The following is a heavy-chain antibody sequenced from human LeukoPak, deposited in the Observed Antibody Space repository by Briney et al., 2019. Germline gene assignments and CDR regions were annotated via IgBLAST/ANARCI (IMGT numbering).Heavy chain of an antibody. CDR3: ARGHYDVLAASYKWTPDY. V-gene: IGHV3-21*01. CDR2: ITSGGDYI. CDR1: GFTFNTFN. D-gene: IGHD3-9*01. J-gene: IGHJ4*02. Sequence: GGPLRLSCAASGFTFNTFNMNWVRQAPGKGLEWVSSITSGGDYIYYADSVRGRFTTSRDNAKNSLSLQLNSLRVEDTAVYYCARGHYDVLAASYKWTPDYWGQGTLVTVSS.